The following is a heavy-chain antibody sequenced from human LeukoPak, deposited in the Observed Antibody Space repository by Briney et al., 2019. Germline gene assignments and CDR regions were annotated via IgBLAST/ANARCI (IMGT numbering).Heavy chain of an antibody. CDR1: GYTFTSSD. D-gene: IGHD6-13*01. CDR3: ARGRSGLAAAGTYDY. Sequence: ASLKVSCKASGYTFTSSDINWVRQAPGEGLEWMGWINPKSGRTGYAKKFQARVSMTMNTSISTAYMEVSGLRFEDTAVYYCARGRSGLAAAGTYDYWGQGTLITVSS. J-gene: IGHJ4*02. V-gene: IGHV1-8*01. CDR2: INPKSGRT.